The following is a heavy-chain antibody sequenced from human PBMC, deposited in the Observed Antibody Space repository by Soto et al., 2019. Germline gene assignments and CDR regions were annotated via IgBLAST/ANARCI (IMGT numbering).Heavy chain of an antibody. CDR1: GGSVSSGSYY. CDR2: IYYSGST. J-gene: IGHJ3*02. CDR3: AREDWGYQRRRESDAFDI. V-gene: IGHV4-61*01. D-gene: IGHD7-27*01. Sequence: SETLSLTCTVSGGSVSSGSYYWSWIRQPPGKGLEWIGYIYYSGSTNYNPSLKSRVTISVDTSKNQFSLKLSSVTAADTAVYYCAREDWGYQRRRESDAFDIWGQGTMVTVSS.